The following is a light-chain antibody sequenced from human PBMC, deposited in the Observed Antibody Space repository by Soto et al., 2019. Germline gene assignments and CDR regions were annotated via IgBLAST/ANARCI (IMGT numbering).Light chain of an antibody. J-gene: IGLJ2*01. CDR2: GNT. CDR3: LSFASSLSVV. V-gene: IGLV1-40*01. CDR1: SSNIGAGYD. Sequence: QSVLTQPPSVSGAPGQRVTISCTGSSSNIGAGYDVHWYQQLPGRAPKLLIYGNTNRPSGVPDRFSGSKSGTAASLAITGLQAADEADYYCLSFASSLSVVFGGGTQLTVL.